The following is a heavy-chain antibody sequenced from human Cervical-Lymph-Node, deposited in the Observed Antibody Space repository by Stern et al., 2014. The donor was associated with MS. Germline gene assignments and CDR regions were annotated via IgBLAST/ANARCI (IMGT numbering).Heavy chain of an antibody. CDR1: GGTFSTYP. CDR3: ASLAVAAIQPNN. V-gene: IGHV1-69*01. D-gene: IGHD6-19*01. Sequence: VQLVESGAEVKKPGSSVKVSCKASGGTFSTYPISWVRQAPGQGLEWMGGIIPIFGSSNYAQKFQGRVTISADESTRTAYMELSSLRSEDSAVYYCASLAVAAIQPNNWGQGTQVTVSS. CDR2: IIPIFGSS. J-gene: IGHJ4*02.